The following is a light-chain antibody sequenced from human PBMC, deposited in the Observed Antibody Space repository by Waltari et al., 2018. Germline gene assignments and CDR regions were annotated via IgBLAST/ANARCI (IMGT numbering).Light chain of an antibody. CDR3: CSYVGGASWV. CDR1: LSDFGIFLL. Sequence: QSALTQPASVSGSPGPSISISCPGSLSDFGIFLLLSWYQQHPGKAPKVIIYEGNKRPSGLSDRFSGSKSGNTASLTISGLQPDDEADYYCCSYVGGASWVFGGGTKLTVL. J-gene: IGLJ3*02. CDR2: EGN. V-gene: IGLV2-23*01.